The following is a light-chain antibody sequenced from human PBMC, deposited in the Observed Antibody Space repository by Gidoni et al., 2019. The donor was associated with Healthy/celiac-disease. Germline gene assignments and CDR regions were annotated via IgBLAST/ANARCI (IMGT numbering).Light chain of an antibody. CDR1: KSISSW. CDR2: KAS. J-gene: IGKJ2*01. V-gene: IGKV1-5*03. CDR3: QQYNSYSPYT. Sequence: DIQMTQYPSTRSASVGDRVTITCRASKSISSWLAWYQQKPGKAPKLLIYKASSLESGVPSRFSGSGSATEFTLTISSLQPDDFATYYCQQYNSYSPYTFXQXTKLEIK.